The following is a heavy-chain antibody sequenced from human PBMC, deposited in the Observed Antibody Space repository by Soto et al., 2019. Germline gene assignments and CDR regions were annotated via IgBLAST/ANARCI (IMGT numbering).Heavy chain of an antibody. D-gene: IGHD3-22*01. Sequence: PSETLSLTCTVSGGSISSGDYYWSWIRQPPGKGLEWIGYIYYSGSTYYNPSLKSRVTISVDTSKNQFSLKLSSVTAADTAVYYCARTHYYDSSGYPTYYFDYWGQGTLVTVSS. J-gene: IGHJ4*02. CDR2: IYYSGST. V-gene: IGHV4-30-4*01. CDR1: GGSISSGDYY. CDR3: ARTHYYDSSGYPTYYFDY.